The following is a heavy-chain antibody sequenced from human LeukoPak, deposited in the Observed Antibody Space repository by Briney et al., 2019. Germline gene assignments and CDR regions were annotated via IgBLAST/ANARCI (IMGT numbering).Heavy chain of an antibody. CDR2: ISSNGGST. Sequence: GGSLRLSCSASGFTFSSYAMHWVRQAPGKGLEYVSAISSNGGSTYYADSVKGRFTISRDNSKNTLYLQMSSLRAEDTAVYYCVKPDYGDNAFYYYYGMDVWGKGITVTVSS. V-gene: IGHV3-64D*06. CDR1: GFTFSSYA. D-gene: IGHD4-17*01. CDR3: VKPDYGDNAFYYYYGMDV. J-gene: IGHJ6*04.